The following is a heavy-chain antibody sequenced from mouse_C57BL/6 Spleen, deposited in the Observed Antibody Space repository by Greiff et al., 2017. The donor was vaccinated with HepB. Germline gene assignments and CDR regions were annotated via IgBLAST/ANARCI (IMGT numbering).Heavy chain of an antibody. Sequence: QVQLQQPGAELVRPGTSVKLSCKASGYTFTSYWMHWVKQRPGQGLEWIGVIDPSDSYTNYNQKFKGKATLTVDTSSSTAYMQLSSLTSEDSAVYYCARWGYEVLFAYWGQGTLVTVSA. J-gene: IGHJ3*01. V-gene: IGHV1-59*01. CDR1: GYTFTSYW. CDR2: IDPSDSYT. D-gene: IGHD3-1*01. CDR3: ARWGYEVLFAY.